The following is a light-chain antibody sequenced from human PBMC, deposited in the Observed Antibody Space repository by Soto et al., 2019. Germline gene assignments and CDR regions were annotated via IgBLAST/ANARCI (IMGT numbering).Light chain of an antibody. J-gene: IGLJ2*01. CDR3: QSYDSSLSGSV. CDR1: RSNIGTNYD. CDR2: GNS. Sequence: QAVVTQPPSVSGSPGQRVTISCTGSRSNIGTNYDVHWYQQQLPGTAPKVLIYGNSNRPSGVPDRFSGSKSGTSASLAITGLQAEDEGDYYCQSYDSSLSGSVFGGGTKLTVL. V-gene: IGLV1-40*01.